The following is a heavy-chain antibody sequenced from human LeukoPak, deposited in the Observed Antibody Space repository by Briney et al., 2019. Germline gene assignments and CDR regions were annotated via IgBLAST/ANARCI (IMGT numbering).Heavy chain of an antibody. J-gene: IGHJ5*02. D-gene: IGHD4/OR15-4a*01. CDR2: IKQDGSEK. CDR1: GFTFSGHW. V-gene: IGHV3-7*03. Sequence: GGSLRLSCEASGFTFSGHWMSWVRQAPGKGLEWVGNIKQDGSEKSYVDSVKGRFTISRDNDKNLLYLQMNSLRVEDTAVYYCAREVRGLGPWGQGTLVTVSS. CDR3: AREVRGLGP.